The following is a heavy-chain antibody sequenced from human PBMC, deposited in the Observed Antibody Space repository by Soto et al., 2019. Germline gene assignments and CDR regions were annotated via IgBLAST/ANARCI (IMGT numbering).Heavy chain of an antibody. J-gene: IGHJ4*02. CDR3: ARRYGGNLDY. V-gene: IGHV4-59*08. CDR2: IYYSGGT. D-gene: IGHD1-26*01. CDR1: GGSFSGYY. Sequence: ATLSLTCAVYGGSFSGYYWSWVRQPPGKGLEWIGYIYYSGGTNYNPSLKSRVTISVDSSKNHFSLKLSSVTAADTAVYYCARRYGGNLDYWGQGTLVTVSS.